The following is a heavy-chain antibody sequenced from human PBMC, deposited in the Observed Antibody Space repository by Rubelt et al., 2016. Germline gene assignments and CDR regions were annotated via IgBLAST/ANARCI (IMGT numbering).Heavy chain of an antibody. V-gene: IGHV1-2*02. CDR1: GYTFTGYY. CDR3: ARTKTVEMATIPLAY. J-gene: IGHJ4*02. Sequence: QVQLVQSGAEVKKPGASVKVSCKASGYTFTGYYMHWVRQAPGQGLEWMGWINPNSGGTNYAQKFHGRVTMTRDTSTSTVYMELSSLRSEDTAVYYCARTKTVEMATIPLAYWGQGTLVTVSS. CDR2: INPNSGGT. D-gene: IGHD5-24*01.